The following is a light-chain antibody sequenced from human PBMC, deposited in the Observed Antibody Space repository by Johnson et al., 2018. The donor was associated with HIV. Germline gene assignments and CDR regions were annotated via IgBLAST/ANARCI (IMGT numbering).Light chain of an antibody. Sequence: QAVLTQPPSVSAAPGRWVTVSCSGTTSNIGDHSVSWFQHLPGAAPKLLIYDSNKRPSGIPDRFSGSKSGTSATLAITGLQTGDEADYYCGTWDSSLNAGVFGTGTRVTVL. CDR3: GTWDSSLNAGV. CDR1: TSNIGDHS. CDR2: DSN. V-gene: IGLV1-51*01. J-gene: IGLJ1*01.